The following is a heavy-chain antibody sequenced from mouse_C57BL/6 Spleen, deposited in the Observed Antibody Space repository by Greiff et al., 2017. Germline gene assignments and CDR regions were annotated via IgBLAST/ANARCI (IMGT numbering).Heavy chain of an antibody. D-gene: IGHD1-1*01. V-gene: IGHV1-61*01. CDR1: GYTFTSYW. CDR2: IYPSDSET. J-gene: IGHJ2*01. Sequence: QVQLQQPGAELVRPGSSVKLSCKASGYTFTSYWMDWVKQRPGQGLEWIGNIYPSDSETHYNQKFKDKATLTGDKSSSTAYMQLSSLTSEDSAVYYCARTDYDGSSYFDYWGQGTTLTVSS. CDR3: ARTDYDGSSYFDY.